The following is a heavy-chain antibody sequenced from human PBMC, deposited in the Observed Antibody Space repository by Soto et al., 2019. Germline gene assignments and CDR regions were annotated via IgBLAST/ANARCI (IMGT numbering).Heavy chain of an antibody. V-gene: IGHV3-23*01. CDR1: GFAFSAYP. CDR2: ISGSGDST. J-gene: IGHJ4*02. Sequence: GGCLRLSFAACGFAFSAYPLNWIRKALGKGQERVSGISGSGDSTSFADSVKGRFTVSRDNSKNTLYLQMNSLRAEDTAVFYCAKERRSGWSFDYWGQGTLVTVSS. D-gene: IGHD6-19*01. CDR3: AKERRSGWSFDY.